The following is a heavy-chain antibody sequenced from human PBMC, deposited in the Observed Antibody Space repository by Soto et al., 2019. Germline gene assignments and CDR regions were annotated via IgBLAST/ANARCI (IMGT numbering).Heavy chain of an antibody. J-gene: IGHJ6*02. CDR1: GGSISSYY. V-gene: IGHV4-59*01. D-gene: IGHD1-26*01. CDR2: IYYSGST. Sequence: SETLSLTCTVSGGSISSYYWSWIRQPPGKGLEWIGYIYYSGSTNYNPSLKSRVTISVDTSKNQFSLKLSSVTAADTAVYYCARSRMVVGAPGLGDVWGQGTTVTVSS. CDR3: ARSRMVVGAPGLGDV.